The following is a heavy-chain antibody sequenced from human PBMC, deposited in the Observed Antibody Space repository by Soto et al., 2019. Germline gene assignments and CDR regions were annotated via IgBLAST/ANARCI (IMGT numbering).Heavy chain of an antibody. CDR2: ISGSGGST. D-gene: IGHD1-26*01. CDR3: AKWRERFRCYFDY. J-gene: IGHJ4*02. CDR1: GFTFSSYA. Sequence: GGSLRLSCAASGFTFSSYATSWVRQAPGKGLEWVSAISGSGGSTYYADSVKGRFTISRDNSKNTLYLQMNSLRAEDTAVYYCAKWRERFRCYFDYWGQGTLVTVSS. V-gene: IGHV3-23*01.